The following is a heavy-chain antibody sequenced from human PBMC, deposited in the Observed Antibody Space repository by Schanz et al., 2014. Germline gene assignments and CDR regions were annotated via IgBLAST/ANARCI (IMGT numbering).Heavy chain of an antibody. V-gene: IGHV3-48*04. CDR2: IRSSSTPI. J-gene: IGHJ6*02. Sequence: EVQLVESGGGWVQPGGSLRLSCAASGFTFSDYSMNWVRQAPGKGPEWVSYIRSSSTPIYYADSVKGRFTISRDNAKNSLFLQMNSLRAEDTAVYYCLAPDYGMDVWGQGTTVTVSS. CDR3: LAPDYGMDV. CDR1: GFTFSDYS.